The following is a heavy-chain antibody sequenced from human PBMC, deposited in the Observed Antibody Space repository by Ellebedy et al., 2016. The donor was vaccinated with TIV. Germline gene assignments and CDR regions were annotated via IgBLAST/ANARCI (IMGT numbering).Heavy chain of an antibody. D-gene: IGHD1-26*01. Sequence: PGGSLTLSCTASGFIVSTNHMSWVRQAPGKGLEWVSLISGDGGSTYYADSVKGRFTISRDNRKNSLYLQMNSLRTEDTALYYCAKGVGVGYGMDVWGQGTTVTVSS. CDR3: AKGVGVGYGMDV. V-gene: IGHV3-43*02. CDR1: GFIVSTNH. CDR2: ISGDGGST. J-gene: IGHJ6*02.